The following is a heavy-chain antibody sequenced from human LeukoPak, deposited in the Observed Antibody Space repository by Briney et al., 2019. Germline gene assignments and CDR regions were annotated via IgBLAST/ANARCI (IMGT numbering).Heavy chain of an antibody. CDR1: GYTFTGYY. V-gene: IGHV1-2*02. CDR3: ARDSSSWYPDNWFDP. CDR2: INPNSGAT. J-gene: IGHJ5*02. Sequence: GASVKVSCKASGYTFTGYYMHWVRQAPGQGLEWMGWINPNSGATNYAQKFQGRVTMTRDTSISTASMELSSLKPDDTAVYYCARDSSSWYPDNWFDPWGQGTLVTVSS. D-gene: IGHD6-13*01.